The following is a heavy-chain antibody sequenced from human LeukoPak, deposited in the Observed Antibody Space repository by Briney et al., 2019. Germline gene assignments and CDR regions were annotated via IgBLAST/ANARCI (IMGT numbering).Heavy chain of an antibody. CDR2: IYYSGST. V-gene: IGHV4-59*08. Sequence: SETLSHTCTVSGGSISSYYWSWIRQPPGKGLEWIGYIYYSGSTNYNPSLKSRVTISVDTSKNQFSLRLNSVTAADTAVYYCARGRGGGGSSNNWFDPWGQGTLVTVSS. CDR3: ARGRGGGGSSNNWFDP. D-gene: IGHD2-15*01. J-gene: IGHJ5*02. CDR1: GGSISSYY.